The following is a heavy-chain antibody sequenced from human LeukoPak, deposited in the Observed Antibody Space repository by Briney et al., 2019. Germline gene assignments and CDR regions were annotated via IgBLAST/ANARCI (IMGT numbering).Heavy chain of an antibody. CDR3: ATSKIVAAAIYYYYYGMDA. CDR2: IDPSDSYT. Sequence: GESLKISCKGSGYSFTSYWISWVRQMPEKGLEWMGRIDPSDSYTNYSPSFQGHVTISADKSISTAYLQWSSLKASDTAMYYCATSKIVAAAIYYYYYGMDAWGQGTTVTVSS. D-gene: IGHD6-13*01. CDR1: GYSFTSYW. V-gene: IGHV5-10-1*01. J-gene: IGHJ6*02.